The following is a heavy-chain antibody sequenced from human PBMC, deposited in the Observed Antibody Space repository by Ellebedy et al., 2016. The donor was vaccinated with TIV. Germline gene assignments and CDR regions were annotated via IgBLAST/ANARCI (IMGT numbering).Heavy chain of an antibody. CDR2: IYDSGRT. J-gene: IGHJ6*02. CDR3: ARFRSGIVVAPAHYGMDV. CDR1: GGSISGTYTSYY. Sequence: SETLSLXXNVSGGSISGTYTSYYWGWIRQPSGKGLEWIGSIYDSGRTHYNPSLKSRVTISVDTSKNQFSLRVSSVTAADTAVYYCARFRSGIVVAPAHYGMDVWGQGTTVTVSS. V-gene: IGHV4-39*01. D-gene: IGHD2-2*01.